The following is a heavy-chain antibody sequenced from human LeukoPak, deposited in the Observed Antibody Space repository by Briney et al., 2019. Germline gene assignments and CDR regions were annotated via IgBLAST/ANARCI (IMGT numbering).Heavy chain of an antibody. CDR2: TRYSGST. CDR1: GGSISDHY. Sequence: SETLSLTCTVSGGSISDHYWSWIRQPPGKGLEYLGYTRYSGSTDSSPSLKSRVTISVDTSKNQFSLRLSSVTAADTAVYYCAKFGNYPVHVSYSYYYLDVWGKGTTVTVSS. CDR3: AKFGNYPVHVSYSYYYLDV. D-gene: IGHD1-7*01. V-gene: IGHV4-59*11. J-gene: IGHJ6*03.